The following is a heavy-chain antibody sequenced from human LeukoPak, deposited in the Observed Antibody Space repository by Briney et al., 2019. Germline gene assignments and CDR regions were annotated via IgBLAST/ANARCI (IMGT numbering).Heavy chain of an antibody. V-gene: IGHV3-48*01. CDR2: ISGSSSAI. CDR3: ATYSGYDRIFDH. CDR1: GFTLSSYS. D-gene: IGHD5-12*01. J-gene: IGHJ4*02. Sequence: SGGSLRLSCAASGFTLSSYSMNWVRQAPGKGLEWVSYISGSSSAIYYTDSVKGRFTISRDNAEKSVYLQMNGLRAEDAAVYYCATYSGYDRIFDHWGQGTLVTVSS.